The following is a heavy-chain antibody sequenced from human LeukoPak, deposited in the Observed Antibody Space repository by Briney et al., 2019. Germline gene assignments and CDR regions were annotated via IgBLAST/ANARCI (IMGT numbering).Heavy chain of an antibody. CDR3: AKDRKGSQDSGYAWY. J-gene: IGHJ4*02. CDR2: ISGSGGST. CDR1: GFTFSSYA. D-gene: IGHD5-12*01. Sequence: GGSLRLSCAASGFTFSSYAMSWVRQAPGKGLEWVSAISGSGGSTYYADSVKGRFTISRDNSKNTLYLQMNSLRAEDTAVYYCAKDRKGSQDSGYAWYWGQGTLVTVSS. V-gene: IGHV3-23*01.